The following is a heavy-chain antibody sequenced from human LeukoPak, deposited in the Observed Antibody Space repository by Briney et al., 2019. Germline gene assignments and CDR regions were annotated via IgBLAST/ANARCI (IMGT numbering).Heavy chain of an antibody. Sequence: GGSLRLSCAASGFTFSTYNMNWVRQAPGKGLEWVSYITTSSRTIYYADSVKGRLTISRDNSKNTLYLQMNSLRAEDTAVYSCAKDSGTYYKAFDYWGQGTLVTVSS. J-gene: IGHJ4*02. CDR3: AKDSGTYYKAFDY. CDR1: GFTFSTYN. CDR2: ITTSSRTI. V-gene: IGHV3-48*01. D-gene: IGHD1-26*01.